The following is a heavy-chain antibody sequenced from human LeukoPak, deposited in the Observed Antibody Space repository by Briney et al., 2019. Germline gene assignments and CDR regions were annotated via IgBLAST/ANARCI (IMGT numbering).Heavy chain of an antibody. V-gene: IGHV4-39*07. CDR3: ARDEKIELPTSDAFDI. CDR1: GASISSINYY. J-gene: IGHJ3*02. D-gene: IGHD1-26*01. CDR2: IYYSGSS. Sequence: SETLSLTCSVSGASISSINYYWGWIRQPPGKGLEWIGSIYYSGSSYHNPSLKSRVTMSVDTSKNQFSLKLSSVTAADTAVYYCARDEKIELPTSDAFDIWGQGTMVTVSS.